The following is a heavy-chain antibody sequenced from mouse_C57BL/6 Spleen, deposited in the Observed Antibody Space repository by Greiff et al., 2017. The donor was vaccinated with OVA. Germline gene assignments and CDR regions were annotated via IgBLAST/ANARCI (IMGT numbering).Heavy chain of an antibody. V-gene: IGHV1-53*01. J-gene: IGHJ4*01. CDR3: AGRSYYAMDD. CDR1: GYTFTSYW. Sequence: QVQLQQPGTELVKPGASVKLSCKASGYTFTSYWMHWVKQRPGQGLAWIGNINPSNGGPTYNEKFKSKATLTVDKSSSTASMQLSSLTSEDSAVYYCAGRSYYAMDDWGQGASVTVAS. CDR2: INPSNGGP.